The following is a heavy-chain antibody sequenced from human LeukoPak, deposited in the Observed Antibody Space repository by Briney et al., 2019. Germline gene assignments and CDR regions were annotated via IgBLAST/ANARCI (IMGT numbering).Heavy chain of an antibody. V-gene: IGHV1-24*01. D-gene: IGHD3-3*01. CDR2: FDPEDGET. Sequence: ASVKVSCKVSGYTLTELSMHWVRQAPGKGLEWMGGFDPEDGETIYTQKFQGRVTMTEDTSTDTAYMELSSLRSEDTAVYYCATYDFWSGYYTQWGQGTLVTVSS. J-gene: IGHJ4*02. CDR3: ATYDFWSGYYTQ. CDR1: GYTLTELS.